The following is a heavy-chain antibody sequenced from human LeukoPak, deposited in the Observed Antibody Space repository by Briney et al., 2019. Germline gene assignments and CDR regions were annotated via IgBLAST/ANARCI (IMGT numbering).Heavy chain of an antibody. CDR1: GFAFRSYA. J-gene: IGHJ4*02. Sequence: PGGSLRLSCSASGFAFRSYAMSWVRQAPGKGLEWVSSIISSGDVTYYADSVKGRFTISRDNSKNTLYLQMNSLIAEDTAVYYCAKSGYNRFDYWGQGTRVTVSS. V-gene: IGHV3-23*01. D-gene: IGHD5-24*01. CDR3: AKSGYNRFDY. CDR2: IISSGDVT.